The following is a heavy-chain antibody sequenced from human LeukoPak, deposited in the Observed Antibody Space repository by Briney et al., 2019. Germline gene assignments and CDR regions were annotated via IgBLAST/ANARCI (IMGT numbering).Heavy chain of an antibody. J-gene: IGHJ4*02. Sequence: GGSLRLSCAASGFTFSSYWMSWVRQAPGKGLEWVANIKQDGSEKYYVDSVKGRFTISRDNAKNSLYLQMNSLRVEDTAVYYCARGGHYDYIWGRYRQKDGFDYWGQGTLVTVSS. CDR2: IKQDGSEK. D-gene: IGHD3-16*02. CDR3: ARGGHYDYIWGRYRQKDGFDY. V-gene: IGHV3-7*01. CDR1: GFTFSSYW.